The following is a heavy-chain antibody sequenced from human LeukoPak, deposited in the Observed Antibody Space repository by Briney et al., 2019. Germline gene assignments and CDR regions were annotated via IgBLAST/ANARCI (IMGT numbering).Heavy chain of an antibody. V-gene: IGHV3-23*03. Sequence: GGSLRLSCAASGFTFSSYAMSWVRQAPGKGLEWVSVIYSGGSTYYADSVTGRFTTSRDNSKNTLYLQMNSLRAEDTAVYYCAKDKIRRLVVAATYFDYWGQGTLVTVSS. CDR1: GFTFSSYA. D-gene: IGHD2-15*01. CDR3: AKDKIRRLVVAATYFDY. J-gene: IGHJ4*02. CDR2: IYSGGST.